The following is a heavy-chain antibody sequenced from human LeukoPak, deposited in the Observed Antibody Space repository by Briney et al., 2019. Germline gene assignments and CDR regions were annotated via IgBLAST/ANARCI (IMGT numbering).Heavy chain of an antibody. Sequence: ASVKVSCKASGYTFTGYYMHWVRQAPGQGLEWMGWINPNSGGTNYAQKFQGRVTMTRDTSISTAYMELSSLRSEDTAVYYCARGAYFDWSRLDYWGQGTLVTVSS. J-gene: IGHJ4*02. CDR3: ARGAYFDWSRLDY. D-gene: IGHD3-9*01. CDR1: GYTFTGYY. V-gene: IGHV1-2*02. CDR2: INPNSGGT.